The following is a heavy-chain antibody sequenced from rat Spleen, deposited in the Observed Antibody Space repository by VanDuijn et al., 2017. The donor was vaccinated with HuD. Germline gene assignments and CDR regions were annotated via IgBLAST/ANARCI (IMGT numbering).Heavy chain of an antibody. CDR2: ISSGGGGT. D-gene: IGHD1-6*01. V-gene: IGHV5-25*01. Sequence: EVQLVESGGGLVQPGRSLKLSCAASGFAFSTFPMAWVRQAPKKGLEWVASISSGGGGTSYPDSVKGRFTISRDNAKSTLYLQMDSLRSEDTATYYCVRHGYTTDYLNWFAYWGQGTLVTVSS. J-gene: IGHJ3*01. CDR3: VRHGYTTDYLNWFAY. CDR1: GFAFSTFP.